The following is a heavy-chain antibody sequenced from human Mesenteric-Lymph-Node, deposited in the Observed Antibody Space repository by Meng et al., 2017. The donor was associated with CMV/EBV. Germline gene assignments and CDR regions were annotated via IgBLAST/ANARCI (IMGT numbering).Heavy chain of an antibody. V-gene: IGHV4-61*01. CDR1: GGSVSSGTYY. D-gene: IGHD2-21*01. Sequence: SETLSLTCTVSGGSVSSGTYYWSWIRQPPGKGLEWIGYISYSGNTNYNPSLKSRVTISADTSKNQFSLKLTSLTAADTAVYYCASSSLASEVFDSWGQGTLVTVSS. CDR3: ASSSLASEVFDS. CDR2: ISYSGNT. J-gene: IGHJ4*02.